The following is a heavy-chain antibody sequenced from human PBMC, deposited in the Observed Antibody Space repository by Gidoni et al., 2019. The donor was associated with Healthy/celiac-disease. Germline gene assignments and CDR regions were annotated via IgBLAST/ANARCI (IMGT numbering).Heavy chain of an antibody. CDR3: ARVYYYGSGTSQTNNWFDP. CDR1: GYTFTSYA. V-gene: IGHV1-3*01. J-gene: IGHJ5*02. CDR2: INAGNGNT. Sequence: QVQLVQSGAEVKKPGASVKVSCKASGYTFTSYAIHWVRQAPGQRLEWMGWINAGNGNTKYSQKFQGRVTITRDTSASTAYMELSSLRSEDTAVYYCARVYYYGSGTSQTNNWFDPWGQGTLVTVSS. D-gene: IGHD3-10*01.